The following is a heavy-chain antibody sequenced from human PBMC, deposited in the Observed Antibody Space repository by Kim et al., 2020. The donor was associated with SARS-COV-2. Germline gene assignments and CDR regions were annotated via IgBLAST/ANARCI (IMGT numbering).Heavy chain of an antibody. V-gene: IGHV4-31*03. D-gene: IGHD3-22*01. CDR2: IFHIGSP. Sequence: SETLSLTCTVSGDSFLSGDHCWTWIRQRPGMGLEWIGYIFHIGSPDYNPSLERRLNISLDTSKRQLSLRLTSVTADDTAVYYCARTGIGYYSGVGSPGNYAFNVWGQGTTVTVSS. J-gene: IGHJ6*02. CDR1: GDSFLSGDHC. CDR3: ARTGIGYYSGVGSPGNYAFNV.